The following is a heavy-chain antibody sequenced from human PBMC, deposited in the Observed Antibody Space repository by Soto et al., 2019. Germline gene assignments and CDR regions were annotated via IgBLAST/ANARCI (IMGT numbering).Heavy chain of an antibody. CDR3: ARDPLGGPYGVTYYYYYGMDV. J-gene: IGHJ6*02. Sequence: ASVKVSCKASGGTFSSYAISWVRQAPGQGLEWMGGIIPIFGTANYAQKFQGRVTITADESTSTAYMELSSLRSEDTAVYYCARDPLGGPYGVTYYYYYGMDVWGQGTTVTVSS. D-gene: IGHD4-17*01. CDR2: IIPIFGTA. V-gene: IGHV1-69*13. CDR1: GGTFSSYA.